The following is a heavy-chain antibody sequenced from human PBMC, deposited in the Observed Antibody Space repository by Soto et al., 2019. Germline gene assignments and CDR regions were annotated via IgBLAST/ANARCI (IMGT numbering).Heavy chain of an antibody. V-gene: IGHV4-34*01. D-gene: IGHD1-7*01. CDR1: GGSFSGYY. CDR3: ARAQLELRSGYYYYYREV. J-gene: IGHJ6*03. CDR2: INHSGTT. Sequence: SETLSLTCAVYGGSFSGYYCIWIRQPPGSGLEWIGEINHSGTTNCNPSLKSLVTISVDTSKNQLSVKMSSATAEDTAVYYCARAQLELRSGYYYYYREVWGKGTRVTVSS.